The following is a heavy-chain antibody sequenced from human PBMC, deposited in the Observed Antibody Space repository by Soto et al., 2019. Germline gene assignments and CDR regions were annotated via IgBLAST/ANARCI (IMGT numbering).Heavy chain of an antibody. Sequence: ASVKVSCKVSGYILSDYGMHWVRQAPGQRLEWMGWINGGNGDTKYSEKFLGRVAITRDTSASTAYMELSSLRSEDTAVYYCARDHCLGGTCADDAFDIWGQGTVVTVSS. CDR1: GYILSDYG. V-gene: IGHV1-3*01. J-gene: IGHJ3*02. CDR3: ARDHCLGGTCADDAFDI. CDR2: INGGNGDT. D-gene: IGHD2-15*01.